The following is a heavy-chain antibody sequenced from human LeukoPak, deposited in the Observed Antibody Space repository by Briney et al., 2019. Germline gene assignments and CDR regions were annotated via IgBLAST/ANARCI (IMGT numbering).Heavy chain of an antibody. D-gene: IGHD3-9*01. V-gene: IGHV3-7*01. Sequence: GGSLRLYCAATGFTFSSYWMSWVRQAPGKGLEWVANVKHDGSDKYYVDSVKGRFTISRDNAKNSLYLQMNSLRAEDTAVFFFFKQKTAYEILTGSDYWGQGTLVTVSS. J-gene: IGHJ4*02. CDR3: FKQKTAYEILTGSDY. CDR1: GFTFSSYW. CDR2: VKHDGSDK.